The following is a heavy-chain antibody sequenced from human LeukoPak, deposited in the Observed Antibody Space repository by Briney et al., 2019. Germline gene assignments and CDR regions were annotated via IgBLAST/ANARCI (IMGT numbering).Heavy chain of an antibody. CDR2: IYHSGST. J-gene: IGHJ4*02. D-gene: IGHD3-10*01. CDR1: GGSISSGGYS. CDR3: ARGGYDSPFDY. V-gene: IGHV4-30-2*01. Sequence: KPSQTLSLTCAVSGGSISSGGYSWSWIRQPPGKGLEWIGYIYHSGSTYYNPSLKSRVTISVDRSKNQFSLKLSSVTAADTAVYYCARGGYDSPFDYWGQGTLVTVSS.